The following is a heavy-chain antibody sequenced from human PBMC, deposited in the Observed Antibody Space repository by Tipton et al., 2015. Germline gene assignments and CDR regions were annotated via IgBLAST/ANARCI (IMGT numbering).Heavy chain of an antibody. CDR2: INANADTT. V-gene: IGHV3-23*01. CDR3: AKEATGVEFDY. J-gene: IGHJ4*02. Sequence: SWVRQAPGKGLEWVSSINANADTTYYSDSVKGRFTISRDNSKSTLYLQMNSLRVEDTAIYYCAKEATGVEFDYWGQGTLVLVSS. D-gene: IGHD3-10*01.